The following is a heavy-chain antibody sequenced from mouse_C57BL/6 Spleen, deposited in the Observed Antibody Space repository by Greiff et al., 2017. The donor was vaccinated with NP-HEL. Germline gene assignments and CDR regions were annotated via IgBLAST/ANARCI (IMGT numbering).Heavy chain of an antibody. Sequence: VQLKESGAELVRPGASVKLSCTATGFNIKDDYMHWVKQRPEQGLEWIGWIDPENGDTEYASKFQGKATITADTSSNTAYLQLSSLTSEDSAVYYCTTDGSSSLYAMDYCGQVTSVTVSS. J-gene: IGHJ4*01. D-gene: IGHD1-1*01. CDR3: TTDGSSSLYAMDY. V-gene: IGHV14-4*01. CDR2: IDPENGDT. CDR1: GFNIKDDY.